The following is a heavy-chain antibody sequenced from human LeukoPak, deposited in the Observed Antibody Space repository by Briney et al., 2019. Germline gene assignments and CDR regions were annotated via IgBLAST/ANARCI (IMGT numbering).Heavy chain of an antibody. Sequence: SETLSLTCTVSGGSISSSSYYWGWIRQPPGKGLEWIGSIYYSGSTYYNPSLKSRVTISVDTSKNQFSLKLSSVTAADTAVYYCAGRDYYDTFDYWGQGTLVTVSS. D-gene: IGHD3-22*01. CDR3: AGRDYYDTFDY. CDR2: IYYSGST. J-gene: IGHJ4*02. CDR1: GGSISSSSYY. V-gene: IGHV4-39*01.